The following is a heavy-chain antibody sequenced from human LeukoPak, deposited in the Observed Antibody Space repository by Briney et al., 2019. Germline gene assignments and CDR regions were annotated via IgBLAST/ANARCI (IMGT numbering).Heavy chain of an antibody. J-gene: IGHJ4*02. CDR1: GYTFTSYD. Sequence: ASVKVSCKASGYTFTSYDINWVRQATGQGLEWMGWMNPNSGNTGYAQKFQGRVTMTRNTSISTAYMELSSLRSEDTAVYYCARARRGQWKLGEDYWGQGTLVTVSS. V-gene: IGHV1-8*01. CDR2: MNPNSGNT. CDR3: ARARRGQWKLGEDY. D-gene: IGHD1-26*01.